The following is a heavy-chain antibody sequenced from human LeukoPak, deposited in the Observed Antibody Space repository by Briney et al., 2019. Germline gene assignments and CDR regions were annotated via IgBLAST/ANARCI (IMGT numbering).Heavy chain of an antibody. CDR2: IYSGGIT. J-gene: IGHJ4*01. V-gene: IGHV3-53*01. Sequence: GGSLRLSCVASGFTVSSNDMTWVRQAPGKGLEWVSTIYSGGITYYADSVKGRFTISRAISKNTLYLQMNSLRGEDTAVYYCAGGETFKWNWGQGILVTVSS. CDR1: GFTVSSND. CDR3: AGGETFKWN. D-gene: IGHD3-16*01.